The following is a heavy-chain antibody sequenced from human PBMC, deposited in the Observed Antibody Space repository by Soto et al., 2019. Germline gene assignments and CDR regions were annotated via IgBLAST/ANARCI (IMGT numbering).Heavy chain of an antibody. V-gene: IGHV3-23*01. D-gene: IGHD2-8*02. CDR2: ISGRGGTI. CDR3: TRGSASGAFDY. CDR1: GFIFSSYA. J-gene: IGHJ4*02. Sequence: EVQLLESGGDLLQPGGSLRLSCAASGFIFSSYAMGWVRQAPGKGLEWVSAISGRGGTIYYADSVKGRFTISRDNSQNTLYLQMNTLRGQDSAVYYCTRGSASGAFDYWGQGALVTVSS.